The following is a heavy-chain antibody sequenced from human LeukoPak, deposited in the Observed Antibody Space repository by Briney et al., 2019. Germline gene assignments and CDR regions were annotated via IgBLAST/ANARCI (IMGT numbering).Heavy chain of an antibody. Sequence: GGSLRLSCAASGFTFSDYYMSWLRQAPGKGLEWVSYISSSGSTIYYADSVKGRFTISRDNAKNSLYLQMNSLRAEDTAVYYCARDLDYYDRIFDYGGQGTLVTVSA. CDR1: GFTFSDYY. CDR3: ARDLDYYDRIFDY. D-gene: IGHD3-22*01. V-gene: IGHV3-11*01. J-gene: IGHJ4*02. CDR2: ISSSGSTI.